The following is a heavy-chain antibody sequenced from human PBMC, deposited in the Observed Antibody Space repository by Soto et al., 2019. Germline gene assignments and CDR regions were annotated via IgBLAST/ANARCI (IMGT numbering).Heavy chain of an antibody. CDR1: GYTLTELS. Sequence: ASVKVSCKVSGYTLTELSMHWVRQAPGKGNEWKGGFDPEDGETIYAQKFQGRVTMTEDTSTDTAYMELSSLRSEDTAVYYCATAGIAAAGRPNNWFDPWGQGTLVTVSS. V-gene: IGHV1-24*01. J-gene: IGHJ5*02. CDR3: ATAGIAAAGRPNNWFDP. CDR2: FDPEDGET. D-gene: IGHD6-13*01.